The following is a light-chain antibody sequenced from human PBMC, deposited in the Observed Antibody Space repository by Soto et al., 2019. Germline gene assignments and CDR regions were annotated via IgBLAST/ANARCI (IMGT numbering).Light chain of an antibody. V-gene: IGKV3-20*01. J-gene: IGKJ1*01. CDR1: QGLTSNF. CDR3: QQYVTAPRT. Sequence: EIVLTQSPGTLSLYPGERATLSCRASQGLTSNFLAWYQQKPGQAPRLLIYGASNRATGVPDRFSGGGSGTYFTLTIIRLEPEDFAVYFCQQYVTAPRTFGQGTKVQIK. CDR2: GAS.